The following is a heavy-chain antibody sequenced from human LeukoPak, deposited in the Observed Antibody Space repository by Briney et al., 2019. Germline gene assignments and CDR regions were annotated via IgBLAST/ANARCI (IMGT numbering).Heavy chain of an antibody. D-gene: IGHD6-19*01. CDR2: IIPIFGTA. J-gene: IGHJ2*01. CDR3: ARDGGIVVAGTKTRYFDL. CDR1: GGTFSSYA. Sequence: SVKVSXKASGGTFSSYAISWVRQAPGQGLEWMGGIIPIFGTANYAQKFQGRVTITADESTSTAYMELSSLRSEDTAVYYCARDGGIVVAGTKTRYFDLWGRGTLVTVSS. V-gene: IGHV1-69*13.